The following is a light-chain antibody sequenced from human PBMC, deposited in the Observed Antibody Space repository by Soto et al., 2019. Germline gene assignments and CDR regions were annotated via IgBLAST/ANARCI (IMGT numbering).Light chain of an antibody. CDR2: AAS. Sequence: EIVLTQSPATLSLSPGERATLSCRASQSVGTYLAWYRQKPGQAPRLLMYAASNRATGIPARFSGSGSGTDFTLTISSLEPEDFAVSYCQQRSDWPLTFGGGTKVEIK. CDR3: QQRSDWPLT. J-gene: IGKJ4*01. CDR1: QSVGTY. V-gene: IGKV3-11*01.